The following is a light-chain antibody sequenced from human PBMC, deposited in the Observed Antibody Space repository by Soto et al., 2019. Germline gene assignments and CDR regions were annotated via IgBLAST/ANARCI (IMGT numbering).Light chain of an antibody. CDR1: QSISSY. V-gene: IGKV1-39*01. Sequence: DIQMTQSPPSLSASVGDRVTITCRASQSISSYLSWYQQKPGKAPKRLIYVGSTLQSGVPSRFSGSGSGTDFTLTISSLQPEDFATYFCQQTYTTPFTFGGGTKVDIK. J-gene: IGKJ4*01. CDR3: QQTYTTPFT. CDR2: VGS.